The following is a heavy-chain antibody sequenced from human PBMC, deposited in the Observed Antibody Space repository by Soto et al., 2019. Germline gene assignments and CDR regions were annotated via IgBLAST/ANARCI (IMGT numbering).Heavy chain of an antibody. D-gene: IGHD5-18*01. CDR3: AVAVWKQMWSYFAY. Sequence: QITLKESGPTLVKPTQTLTLTCSLSGFSLRASGVGVAWISQPPGKALEWLALIYWDDDKRYRSSLENRLTITKDTSENQVVLTMTDMDPVDTATYYCAVAVWKQMWSYFAYWGPGILVTVSS. CDR1: GFSLRASGVG. V-gene: IGHV2-5*02. J-gene: IGHJ4*02. CDR2: IYWDDDK.